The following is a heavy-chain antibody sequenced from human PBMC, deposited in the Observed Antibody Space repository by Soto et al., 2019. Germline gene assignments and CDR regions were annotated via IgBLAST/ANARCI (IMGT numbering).Heavy chain of an antibody. CDR2: INHSGST. CDR3: ARSDTNYDFWRGYRSHGMDV. D-gene: IGHD3-3*01. Sequence: QVQLQQWGAGLLKPSETLSLTCAVYGGSFSGYYWSWIRQPPGKGLEWIGEINHSGSTNYNPSLKSRVTISVDTSKNQFSLKLSSVTDADTAVYYCARSDTNYDFWRGYRSHGMDVWGQGTTVTVSS. CDR1: GGSFSGYY. V-gene: IGHV4-34*01. J-gene: IGHJ6*02.